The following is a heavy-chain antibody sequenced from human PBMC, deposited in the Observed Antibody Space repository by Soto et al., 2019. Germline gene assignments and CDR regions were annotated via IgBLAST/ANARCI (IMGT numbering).Heavy chain of an antibody. V-gene: IGHV3-30*18. D-gene: IGHD2-2*01. CDR1: GFTFSSYG. J-gene: IGHJ4*02. Sequence: GGSLRLSCAASGFTFSSYGMHWVRQAPGKGLEWVAVISYDGSNKYYADSGKGRFTISRDNSKNTLYLQMNSLRAEDTAGYYCAKDYLPAAEYYFDYWGQGTLVTVSS. CDR2: ISYDGSNK. CDR3: AKDYLPAAEYYFDY.